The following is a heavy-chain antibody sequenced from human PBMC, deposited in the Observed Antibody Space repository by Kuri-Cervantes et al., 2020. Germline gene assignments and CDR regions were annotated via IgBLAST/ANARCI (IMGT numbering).Heavy chain of an antibody. CDR2: IYYSGST. D-gene: IGHD4-17*01. Sequence: GSLRLSCTVSGGSISSSSYYWGWIRQPPGKGLEWIGSIYYSGSTYYNPSLKSRVTISVDTSKNQFSLKLSSVTAADTAVYYCARGGRGDYSIWGQGTLVTVSS. J-gene: IGHJ4*02. V-gene: IGHV4-39*07. CDR3: ARGGRGDYSI. CDR1: GGSISSSSYY.